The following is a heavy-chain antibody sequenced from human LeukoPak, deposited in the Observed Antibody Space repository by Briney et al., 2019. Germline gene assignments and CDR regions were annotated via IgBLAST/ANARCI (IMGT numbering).Heavy chain of an antibody. CDR3: ARGTYSSSLDY. CDR1: GFTFSSYA. J-gene: IGHJ4*02. V-gene: IGHV3-30-3*01. CDR2: ISYDGSNK. Sequence: GRSLRLSCAASGFTFSSYAMHWVRQAPGKGLEWVAVISYDGSNKYYADSVKGRFTTSRDNSKNTLYLQMNSLRAEDTAVYYCARGTYSSSLDYWGQGTLVTVSS. D-gene: IGHD6-13*01.